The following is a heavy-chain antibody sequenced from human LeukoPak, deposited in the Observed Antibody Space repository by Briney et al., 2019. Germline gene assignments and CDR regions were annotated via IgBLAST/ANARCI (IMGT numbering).Heavy chain of an antibody. J-gene: IGHJ5*02. CDR3: ARDAGYGSGDNWFDP. CDR1: GYTFTGYY. Sequence: GASVKVSCKASGYTFTGYYMHWVRQAPGQGLEWMGWINSNSGGTNYAQKFQGRVTMTRDTSISTAYMELSRLRSDDTAVYYCARDAGYGSGDNWFDPWGQGTLVTVSS. V-gene: IGHV1-2*02. D-gene: IGHD3-10*01. CDR2: INSNSGGT.